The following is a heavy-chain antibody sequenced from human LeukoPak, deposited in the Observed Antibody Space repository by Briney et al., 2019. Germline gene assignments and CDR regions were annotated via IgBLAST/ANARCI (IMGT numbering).Heavy chain of an antibody. CDR3: AKVVVGGRLGVVIGGFDY. V-gene: IGHV3-30-3*01. Sequence: PGRSLRLSCAASGFTFSSYAMHWVRQAPGKGLEWVAVISYDGSNKYYADSVKGRFTISRDNSKNTLYLQMNSLRAEDTAVYYCAKVVVGGRLGVVIGGFDYWGQGTLVTVSS. CDR2: ISYDGSNK. J-gene: IGHJ4*02. CDR1: GFTFSSYA. D-gene: IGHD3-3*01.